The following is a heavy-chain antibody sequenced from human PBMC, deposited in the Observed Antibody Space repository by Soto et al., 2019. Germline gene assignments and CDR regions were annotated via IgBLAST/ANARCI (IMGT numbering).Heavy chain of an antibody. CDR3: ARDFEEYDFWSGFADY. D-gene: IGHD3-3*01. CDR2: ISYDGSNK. CDR1: GFTFSSYA. V-gene: IGHV3-30-3*01. Sequence: GGSLRLSCAASGFTFSSYAMHWVRQAPGKGLEWVAVISYDGSNKYYADSVKGRFTISRDNSKNTLYLQMNSLRAEDTAVYYCARDFEEYDFWSGFADYWGQGTLVTVSS. J-gene: IGHJ4*02.